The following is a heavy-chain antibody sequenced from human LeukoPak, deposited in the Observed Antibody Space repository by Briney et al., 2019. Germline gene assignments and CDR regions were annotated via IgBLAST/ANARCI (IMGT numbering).Heavy chain of an antibody. J-gene: IGHJ6*02. D-gene: IGHD4-17*01. CDR3: ASKGYRWDYGDYGYGMDV. Sequence: SVKVSCKASGGTFSSYAISWVRQAPGQGLEWMGGIIPIFGTANYAQKFQSRVTITADESTSTAYMELSSLRSEDTAVYYCASKGYRWDYGDYGYGMDVWGQGTTVTVSS. CDR2: IIPIFGTA. V-gene: IGHV1-69*13. CDR1: GGTFSSYA.